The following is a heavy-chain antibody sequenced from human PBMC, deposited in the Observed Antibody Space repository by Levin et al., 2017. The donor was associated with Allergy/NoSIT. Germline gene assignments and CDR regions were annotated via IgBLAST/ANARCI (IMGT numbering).Heavy chain of an antibody. Sequence: SGPTLVKPTQTLTLTCTFSGFSLSTSGVGVGWIRQPPGKALEWLALIYWDDDKRYSPSLKSRLTITKDTSKNQVVLTMTNMDPVDTATYYCAHYYYDSSGYYYYYYGMDVWGQGTTVTVSS. CDR3: AHYYYDSSGYYYYYYGMDV. CDR2: IYWDDDK. V-gene: IGHV2-5*02. CDR1: GFSLSTSGVG. J-gene: IGHJ6*02. D-gene: IGHD3-22*01.